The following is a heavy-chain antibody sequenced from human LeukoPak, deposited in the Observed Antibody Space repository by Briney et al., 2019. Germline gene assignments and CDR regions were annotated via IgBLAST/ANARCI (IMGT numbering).Heavy chain of an antibody. CDR2: ISGSGGNT. CDR3: AKDPILTGYYSTFDY. J-gene: IGHJ4*02. Sequence: GGSLRLSCAASGFTFSSYAMSWVRQAPGKGLEWVSAISGSGGNTYYADSVKGRFTISRDNSENTLYLQMNSLRAEGTAVYYCAKDPILTGYYSTFDYWGQGTLVTVSS. CDR1: GFTFSSYA. D-gene: IGHD3-9*01. V-gene: IGHV3-23*01.